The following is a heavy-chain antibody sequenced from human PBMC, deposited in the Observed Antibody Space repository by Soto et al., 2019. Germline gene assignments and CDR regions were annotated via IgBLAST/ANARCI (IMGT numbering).Heavy chain of an antibody. V-gene: IGHV1-69*01. D-gene: IGHD3-9*01. Sequence: QVQLVQSGAEVKKPGSSVKVSCKASGGTFSSYAISWVRQAPGQGLEWMGGIIPIFGTANYAQKFQGRVTITADESTSTAYMELSSLRSEDTVVYYCARAKRGYDILTGYYTLDYWGQGTLVTVSS. CDR3: ARAKRGYDILTGYYTLDY. J-gene: IGHJ4*02. CDR2: IIPIFGTA. CDR1: GGTFSSYA.